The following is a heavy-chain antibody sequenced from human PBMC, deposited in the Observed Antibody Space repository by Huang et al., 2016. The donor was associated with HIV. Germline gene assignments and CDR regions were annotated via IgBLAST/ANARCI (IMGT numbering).Heavy chain of an antibody. D-gene: IGHD2-2*01. V-gene: IGHV4-39*01. CDR3: ASGEYGKNAYDI. CDR1: GGSITSSNHY. Sequence: QLHLQQSGPGLVRPSETLSLICTVSGGSITSSNHYWGWIRQTPGKGLEWIGNFYYSGDADYTPSRKNRVSISIDTSKSQFSLRLSSVIATDTAVYYCASGEYGKNAYDIWGQGTVVTVSA. CDR2: FYYSGDA. J-gene: IGHJ3*02.